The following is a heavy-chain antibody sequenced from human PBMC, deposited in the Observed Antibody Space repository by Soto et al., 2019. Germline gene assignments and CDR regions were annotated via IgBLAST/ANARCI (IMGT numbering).Heavy chain of an antibody. Sequence: PGGSLRLSSAASGFTFSSYAMSWVRQAPGKGLEWVSAVSGSGGSTYYADSVKGRFTISRDNSKNTLYLQMNSLRAEDTAIYYCASHYDFWSRAFDIWGQGTMVTVSS. CDR1: GFTFSSYA. V-gene: IGHV3-23*01. D-gene: IGHD3-3*01. J-gene: IGHJ3*02. CDR3: ASHYDFWSRAFDI. CDR2: VSGSGGST.